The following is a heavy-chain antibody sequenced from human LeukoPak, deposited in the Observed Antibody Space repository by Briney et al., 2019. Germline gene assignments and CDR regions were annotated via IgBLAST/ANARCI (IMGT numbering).Heavy chain of an antibody. CDR3: ARVGDYYGSDY. Sequence: PSETLSLTCAGSGYSISSGYYWGWIRQPPGKGLEWIGSIYHSGSTYYNPSLKSRVTISVDTSKNQFSLKLSSVTAADTAVYYCARVGDYYGSDYWGQGTLVTVSS. J-gene: IGHJ4*02. D-gene: IGHD3-10*01. CDR2: IYHSGST. CDR1: GYSISSGYY. V-gene: IGHV4-38-2*01.